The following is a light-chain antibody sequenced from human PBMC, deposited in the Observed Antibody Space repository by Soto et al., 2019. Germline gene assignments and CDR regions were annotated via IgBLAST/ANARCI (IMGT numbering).Light chain of an antibody. V-gene: IGKV3-15*01. Sequence: EIVMTQSPATLSVSPGERATLSCRASQSVSSNLAWYQQKPGQAPRLLIYGASTRATSSPARFSGSGSGTEFTLTISSLQSEDFAVYYCQGGGTFGQGTKLEIK. CDR3: QGGGT. CDR1: QSVSSN. J-gene: IGKJ2*02. CDR2: GAS.